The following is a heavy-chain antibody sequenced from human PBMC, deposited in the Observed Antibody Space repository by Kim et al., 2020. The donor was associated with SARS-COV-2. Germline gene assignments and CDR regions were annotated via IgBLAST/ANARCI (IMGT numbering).Heavy chain of an antibody. CDR1: GYSFTSYW. D-gene: IGHD5-12*01. J-gene: IGHJ5*02. CDR3: ARSEMATIPQFDP. CDR2: IYPGDSDT. V-gene: IGHV5-51*01. Sequence: GESLKISCKGSGYSFTSYWIGWVRQMPGKGLEWMGIIYPGDSDTRYSPSFQGQVTISADKSISTAYLQWSSLKASDTAMYYCARSEMATIPQFDPWGQGTLVTVSS.